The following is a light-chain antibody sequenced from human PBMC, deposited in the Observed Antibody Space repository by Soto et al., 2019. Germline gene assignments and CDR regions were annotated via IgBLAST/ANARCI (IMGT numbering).Light chain of an antibody. CDR3: QQYGSSGT. J-gene: IGKJ1*01. V-gene: IGKV3-20*01. CDR1: QSVRSTF. CDR2: GAS. Sequence: PGDRATLSCRASQSVRSTFLAWYQQKPGQAPRLLIYGASNRAAGIPERFSGSASGTEFTLTISRLEPDDSAVYYCQQYGSSGTFGQGTKVEIK.